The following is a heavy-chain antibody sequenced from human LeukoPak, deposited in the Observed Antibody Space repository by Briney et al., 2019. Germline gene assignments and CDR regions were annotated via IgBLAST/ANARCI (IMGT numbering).Heavy chain of an antibody. V-gene: IGHV3-30*03. D-gene: IGHD6-13*01. CDR3: ARDEGQYSSSWTNYFDY. CDR1: GFTFSSYG. J-gene: IGHJ4*02. CDR2: ISYDGSNK. Sequence: GGSLRLSCAASGFTFSSYGMHWVRQAPGKGLEWVAVISYDGSNKYYADSVKGRFTISRDNSKNTLYLQMNSLRAEDTAVYYCARDEGQYSSSWTNYFDYWGQGTLVTVSS.